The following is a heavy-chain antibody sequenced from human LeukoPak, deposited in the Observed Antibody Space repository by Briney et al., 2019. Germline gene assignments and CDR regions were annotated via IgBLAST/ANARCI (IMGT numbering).Heavy chain of an antibody. CDR3: AKVKKEQQLVRGSFDY. V-gene: IGHV3-23*01. CDR2: ISGSGGST. CDR1: GFTFSSYA. J-gene: IGHJ4*02. D-gene: IGHD6-13*01. Sequence: GGSLRLSCAASGFTFSSYAMSWVRQAPGKGLEWVSAISGSGGSTYYADSVKGRFTISRDNSKNTLYLQMNSLRAEDTAVYYCAKVKKEQQLVRGSFDYWGQGTLVTVSS.